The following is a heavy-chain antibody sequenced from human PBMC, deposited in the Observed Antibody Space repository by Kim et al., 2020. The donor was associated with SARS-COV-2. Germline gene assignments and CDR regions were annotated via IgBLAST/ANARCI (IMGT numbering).Heavy chain of an antibody. D-gene: IGHD3-3*01. CDR2: VNHSGIT. CDR1: GGSFSAYS. CDR3: ARGRAGVVPSPILGVGPYYYYYAMDV. J-gene: IGHJ6*02. Sequence: SETLSLTCAVYGGSFSAYSWIWIRQAPGKGLEWIGEVNHSGITKYHPSLKRRVTISVDTSKNQFSLKLTSVNAADAAVFYCARGRAGVVPSPILGVGPYYYYYAMDVWGQGTTVTVS. V-gene: IGHV4-34*01.